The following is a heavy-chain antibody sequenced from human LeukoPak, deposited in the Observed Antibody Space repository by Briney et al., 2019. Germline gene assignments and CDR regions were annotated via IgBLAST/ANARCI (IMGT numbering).Heavy chain of an antibody. J-gene: IGHJ1*01. CDR3: AREPFEQQLGAEYFQH. CDR2: IKQDGSEK. CDR1: GFTFSSYW. D-gene: IGHD6-13*01. Sequence: GGSLRLSCAASGFTFSSYWMSWVRQAPGKGLEWVANIKQDGSEKYYVDSVKGRFTISRDNAKNSLYLQTNSLRAEDTAVYYCAREPFEQQLGAEYFQHWGQGTLVTVSS. V-gene: IGHV3-7*03.